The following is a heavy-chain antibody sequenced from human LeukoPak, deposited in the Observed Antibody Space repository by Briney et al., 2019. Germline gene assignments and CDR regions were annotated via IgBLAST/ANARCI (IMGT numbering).Heavy chain of an antibody. CDR1: GASVSSGDHH. V-gene: IGHV4-61*08. J-gene: IGHJ4*02. Sequence: SETLSLTCIVSGASVSSGDHHWSWIRQAPGKGLEWIGHNMNTYYNPSLKSRVTISIDTSKNQFSLKLSSVTAADTAVYYCASYSYYYDSSGYFDYWGQGTLVTVSS. D-gene: IGHD3-22*01. CDR3: ASYSYYYDSSGYFDY. CDR2: NMNT.